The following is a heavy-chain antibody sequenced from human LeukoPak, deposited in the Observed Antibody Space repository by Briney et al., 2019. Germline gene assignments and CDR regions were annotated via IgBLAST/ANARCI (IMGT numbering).Heavy chain of an antibody. D-gene: IGHD2-15*01. J-gene: IGHJ4*02. Sequence: PSETLSPTCNVSGGSISNYYWSWIRQPPGKGLEWIGYMYHTGHTMYNSSLKSRVTMSLDTSKNHFSLRLSSATAADTAVYYCARHPFATPFDYWGPGTLVTVSS. CDR2: MYHTGHT. CDR3: ARHPFATPFDY. V-gene: IGHV4-59*08. CDR1: GGSISNYY.